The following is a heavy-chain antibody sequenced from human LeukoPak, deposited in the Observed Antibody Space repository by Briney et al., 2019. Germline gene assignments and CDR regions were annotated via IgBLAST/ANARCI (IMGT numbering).Heavy chain of an antibody. CDR1: GYTFTGYY. D-gene: IGHD2-2*01. V-gene: IGHV1-3*01. CDR2: INAGNGNT. J-gene: IGHJ6*02. Sequence: ASVKVSCKASGYTFTGYYMHWVRQAPGQRLEWMGWINAGNGNTKYSQKFQGRVTITRDTSASTAYMELSSLRSEDTAVYYCARSGARYCSSTSCYPYYYYGMDVWGQGTTVTVSS. CDR3: ARSGARYCSSTSCYPYYYYGMDV.